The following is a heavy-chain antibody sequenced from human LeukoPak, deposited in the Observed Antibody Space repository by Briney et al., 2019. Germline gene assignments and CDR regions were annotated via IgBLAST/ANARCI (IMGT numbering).Heavy chain of an antibody. V-gene: IGHV1-3*04. CDR1: GYTFTTYA. J-gene: IGHJ4*02. CDR3: PRAPGSGSYSAFDY. Sequence: ASVKVSCKASGYTFTTYAMHWVRQAPGQRLEWMGWINTGNGNTKYSQRFQGRVTITRDASASTAYMDLSSLRSEDTAVYYCPRAPGSGSYSAFDYWGQGTLVTVSS. CDR2: INTGNGNT. D-gene: IGHD1-26*01.